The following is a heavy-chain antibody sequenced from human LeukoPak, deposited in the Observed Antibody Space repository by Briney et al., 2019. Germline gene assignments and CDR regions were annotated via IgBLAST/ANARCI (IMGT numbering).Heavy chain of an antibody. Sequence: GGSLRLSCAASGFTFSSYGMHWVRQAPGKGLEWVAFIRYDGSNKYYADSVKGRFTISRDNSKNTLYLQMNSLRAEDTAVYYCARDRDSSGSWEINFDYWGQGTLVTVSS. D-gene: IGHD6-13*01. V-gene: IGHV3-30*02. CDR1: GFTFSSYG. CDR3: ARDRDSSGSWEINFDY. J-gene: IGHJ4*02. CDR2: IRYDGSNK.